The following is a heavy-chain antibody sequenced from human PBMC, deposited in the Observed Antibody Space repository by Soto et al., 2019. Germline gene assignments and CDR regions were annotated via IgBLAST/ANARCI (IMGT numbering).Heavy chain of an antibody. CDR3: ATSYGSGYRAFDS. CDR2: INPILSMS. D-gene: IGHD3-10*01. J-gene: IGHJ4*02. Sequence: QVQLVQSGADVQRPGSSVRVSCKASGDTFNFYTINWVRQAPGQGLQWMGRINPILSMSNYAQRFQIRVTMTADKSTSTAYMALSSLRSEDTAMYYCATSYGSGYRAFDSWGQGALVTVSS. V-gene: IGHV1-69*02. CDR1: GDTFNFYT.